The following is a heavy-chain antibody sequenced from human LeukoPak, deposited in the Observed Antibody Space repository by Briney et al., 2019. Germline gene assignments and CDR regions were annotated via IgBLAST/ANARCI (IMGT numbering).Heavy chain of an antibody. CDR1: GYTFTGYY. J-gene: IGHJ3*02. CDR2: INPNSGGT. V-gene: IGHV1-2*02. CDR3: ARGDSSSWYLDAFDI. Sequence: ASVKVSCKASGYTFTGYYTHWVRQAPGQGLEWMGWINPNSGGTNYAQKFQGRVTMTRDTSISTAYMELSRLRSDDTAVYYCARGDSSSWYLDAFDIWGQGTMVTVSS. D-gene: IGHD6-13*01.